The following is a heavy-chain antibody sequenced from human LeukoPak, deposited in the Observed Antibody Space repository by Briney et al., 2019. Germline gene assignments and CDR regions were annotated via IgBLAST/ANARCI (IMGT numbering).Heavy chain of an antibody. J-gene: IGHJ4*02. CDR1: WDRVSSIIAA. V-gene: IGHV6-1*01. Sequence: SQTLSLLWAISWDRVSSIIAALDWIGQSPSRGLDWLHRTYYRSKWYNNYAVSVKSRITINPDTSKNQFSLQLNSVTPEDTAVYYCARDRTGDIDFDYWGQGTLVTVSS. D-gene: IGHD7-27*01. CDR3: ARDRTGDIDFDY. CDR2: TYYRSKWYN.